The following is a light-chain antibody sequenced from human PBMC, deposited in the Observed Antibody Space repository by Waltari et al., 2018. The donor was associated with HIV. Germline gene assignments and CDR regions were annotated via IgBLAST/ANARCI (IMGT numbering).Light chain of an antibody. CDR1: SSDVGDYNS. Sequence: QSVLTQPASVSGSPGQSITISCTGASSDVGDYNSVSWYQQSPGQAPKLLIYEVSARPSAVSKLFSGSKSGNTASLTISGLQPEDESNYYCSSYSKGNSLVFGTGTKVTVL. CDR3: SSYSKGNSLV. V-gene: IGLV2-14*01. CDR2: EVS. J-gene: IGLJ1*01.